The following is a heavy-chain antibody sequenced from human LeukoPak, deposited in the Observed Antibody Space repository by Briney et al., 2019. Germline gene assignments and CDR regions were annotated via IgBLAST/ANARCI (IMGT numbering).Heavy chain of an antibody. CDR3: VRDGGGTTPYDC. J-gene: IGHJ4*02. Sequence: GWSVRLSCAASGFTLSDYWMNWVRQVPGKGPVWVSHISPDGRNIAYADSVKGRFTISRDSAKNTLYLQMNSLRVEDTAVYYCVRDGGGTTPYDCWGQGSLVTVSS. CDR2: ISPDGRNI. D-gene: IGHD1-7*01. CDR1: GFTLSDYW. V-gene: IGHV3-74*01.